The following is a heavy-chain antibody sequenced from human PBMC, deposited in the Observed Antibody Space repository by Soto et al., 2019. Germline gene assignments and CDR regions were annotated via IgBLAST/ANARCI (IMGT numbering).Heavy chain of an antibody. Sequence: EVQLVESGGDLVQPGGSLRLSCAASGFTFSDHYMDWVRQAPGKGLEWVGRSRNKVNSYTTEYAATVKGRFTISRDESKNSMYLQMTSLKSEDTAVYYCTRGGSVTTNYYCPMDVWGQGTTVTVSS. CDR1: GFTFSDHY. CDR2: SRNKVNSYTT. J-gene: IGHJ6*02. CDR3: TRGGSVTTNYYCPMDV. V-gene: IGHV3-72*01. D-gene: IGHD4-17*01.